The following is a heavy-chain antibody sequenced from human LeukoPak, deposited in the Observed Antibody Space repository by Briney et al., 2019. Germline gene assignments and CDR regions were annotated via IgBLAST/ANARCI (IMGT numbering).Heavy chain of an antibody. CDR2: IYYSGST. V-gene: IGHV4-30-4*01. J-gene: IGHJ4*02. Sequence: SQTLSLTCTVSGGSISSGDYYWSWIRQPPGKGLEWIGYIYYSGSTYYNPSLKSRVTISVDTSKNQFSLKLSSVTAADTAVYYCARSSTSVDYFDYWGQGTLVTVSS. CDR1: GGSISSGDYY. CDR3: ARSSTSVDYFDY. D-gene: IGHD2-2*01.